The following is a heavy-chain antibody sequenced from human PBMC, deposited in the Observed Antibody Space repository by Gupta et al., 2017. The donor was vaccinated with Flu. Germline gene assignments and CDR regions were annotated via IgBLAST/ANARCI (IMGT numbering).Heavy chain of an antibody. CDR2: IDYSGST. CDR3: ARLGKDIAVAGTMFDY. V-gene: IGHV4-59*08. J-gene: IGHJ4*02. D-gene: IGHD6-19*01. Sequence: QVQLQESGPGLVKPSETLSLTCTVSGGSISSYYWRWIRQPPGRGLEWIGYIDYSGSTNYNPSLKNRVTISVDTSKNQFSLKRSSVTAADTAVYYCARLGKDIAVAGTMFDYWGQGTLVTVSS. CDR1: GGSISSYY.